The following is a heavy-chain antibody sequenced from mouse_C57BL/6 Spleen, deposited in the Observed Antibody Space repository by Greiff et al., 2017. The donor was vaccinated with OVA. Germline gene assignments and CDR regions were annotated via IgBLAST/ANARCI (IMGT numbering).Heavy chain of an antibody. V-gene: IGHV1-82*01. D-gene: IGHD3-2*02. CDR3: ARVEATPRLFAY. CDR2: IYPGDGDT. CDR1: GYAFSSSW. Sequence: QVQLQQSGPELVKPGASVKISCKASGYAFSSSWMNWVKQRPGKGLEWIGRIYPGDGDTNYNGKFKGKATLTADKSSSTAYMQLSSLTSEDSAVYFCARVEATPRLFAYWGQGTLVTVSA. J-gene: IGHJ3*01.